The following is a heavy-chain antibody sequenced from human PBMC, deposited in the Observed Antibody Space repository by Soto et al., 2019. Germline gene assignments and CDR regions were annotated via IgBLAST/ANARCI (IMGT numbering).Heavy chain of an antibody. D-gene: IGHD2-2*02. V-gene: IGHV3-30*03. CDR3: ATGGQHTLGAFDI. J-gene: IGHJ3*02. CDR2: ISYDGSNK. Sequence: GGSLRLSCAASGFTFSSYGMHWVRQAPGKGLEWVAVISYDGSNKYYADSVKGRFTISRDNSKNTLYLQMNSLRAEDTAVYYCATGGQHTLGAFDIWGQGTMVTVSS. CDR1: GFTFSSYG.